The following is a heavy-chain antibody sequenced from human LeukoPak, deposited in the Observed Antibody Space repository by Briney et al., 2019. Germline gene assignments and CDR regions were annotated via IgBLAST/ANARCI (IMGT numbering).Heavy chain of an antibody. CDR2: IKEDGSEK. D-gene: IGHD1-26*01. J-gene: IGHJ4*02. CDR1: GFSFSIYW. Sequence: GGSLRLSCAASGFSFSIYWMTWVRQAPGKGLEWVANIKEDGSEKYYVDSVKGRFTISRDNAKTSLYLQMNSLRAEDTAAYYCARARSGSYDYFDYWGQGTLVTVSS. CDR3: ARARSGSYDYFDY. V-gene: IGHV3-7*01.